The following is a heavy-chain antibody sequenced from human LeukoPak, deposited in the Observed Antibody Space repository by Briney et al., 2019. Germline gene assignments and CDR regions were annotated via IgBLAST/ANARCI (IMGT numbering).Heavy chain of an antibody. V-gene: IGHV3-48*03. CDR2: ISSSGSTI. D-gene: IGHD1-26*01. Sequence: GGSLRLSCAASGFTFSSYEVNWVRQAPGKGLEWVSYISSSGSTIYYADSVKGRFTISRDNAKNSLYLQMNSLRAEDTAVYYCARVGGSYGFLSQKTRYFQHWGQGTLVTVSS. J-gene: IGHJ1*01. CDR3: ARVGGSYGFLSQKTRYFQH. CDR1: GFTFSSYE.